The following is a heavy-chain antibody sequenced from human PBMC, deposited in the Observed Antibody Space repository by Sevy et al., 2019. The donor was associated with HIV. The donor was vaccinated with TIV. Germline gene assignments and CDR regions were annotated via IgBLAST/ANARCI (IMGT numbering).Heavy chain of an antibody. CDR3: ASRNWNYPFDY. CDR1: GFTFSDYY. CDR2: ISSSGSTI. D-gene: IGHD1-7*01. Sequence: GGSLRLSCAASGFTFSDYYMSWIRQAPGKVLEWVSYISSSGSTIYYADSVKGRFTISRDNAKNSLYLQMNSLRAEDTAVYYCASRNWNYPFDYWGQGTLVTVSS. J-gene: IGHJ4*02. V-gene: IGHV3-11*01.